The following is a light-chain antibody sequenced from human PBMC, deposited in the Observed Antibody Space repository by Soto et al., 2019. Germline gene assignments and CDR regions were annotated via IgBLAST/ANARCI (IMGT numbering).Light chain of an antibody. CDR2: ADS. J-gene: IGKJ5*01. CDR1: QSFSGY. V-gene: IGKV3-11*01. Sequence: EIVLTQSPATLSLSPGDTATLSCRASQSFSGYIGWYQQKPGQAPRLLIYADSNRATGIPARFSGSGSGTDFTLTISSLEPEDFSVYYCQQRYNWPITFGQGTRLEIK. CDR3: QQRYNWPIT.